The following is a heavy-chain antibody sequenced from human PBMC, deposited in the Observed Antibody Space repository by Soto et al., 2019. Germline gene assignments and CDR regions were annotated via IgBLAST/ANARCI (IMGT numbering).Heavy chain of an antibody. CDR2: ISYDGGNI. CDR3: AKGILSATIAPYAMDV. Sequence: GGSLRLSCEASGFDFRSYAMHWVRQAPGKGLEWVGVISYDGGNIYYADSVKGRFTISRDNSKNTLYVQVKSLRPEDTAVYYCAKGILSATIAPYAMDVWGQGTTVTSP. J-gene: IGHJ6*02. D-gene: IGHD2-21*01. CDR1: GFDFRSYA. V-gene: IGHV3-30*18.